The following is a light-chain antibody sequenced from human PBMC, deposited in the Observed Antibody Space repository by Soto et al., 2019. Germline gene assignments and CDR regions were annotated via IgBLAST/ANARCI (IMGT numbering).Light chain of an antibody. J-gene: IGKJ5*01. Sequence: IQLTQSPYSLSASIGTRVALTCLASQGINTFLAWYQQKAGKAPKLLIYAASTLQSGVPSRFSGSGSGTDFTLTISSLQSEDFATYYCQQLNSYPITFGQGTRLEI. CDR3: QQLNSYPIT. V-gene: IGKV1-9*01. CDR2: AAS. CDR1: QGINTF.